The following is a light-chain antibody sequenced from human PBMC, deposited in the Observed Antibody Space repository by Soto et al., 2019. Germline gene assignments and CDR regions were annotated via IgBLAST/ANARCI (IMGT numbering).Light chain of an antibody. Sequence: QSVLTQPASVSGSPGQSITISCTGTSSDVGSYNLVSWYQQHPGKAPKLMISEVSTRPSGVSNRFSGSKSGNTASLTISGLQAEDEADYYCCSYAGSKVFGTGTKLTVL. CDR1: SSDVGSYNL. CDR2: EVS. J-gene: IGLJ1*01. CDR3: CSYAGSKV. V-gene: IGLV2-23*02.